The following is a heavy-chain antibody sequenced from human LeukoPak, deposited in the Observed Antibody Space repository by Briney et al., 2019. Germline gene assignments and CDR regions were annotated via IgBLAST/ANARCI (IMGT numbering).Heavy chain of an antibody. Sequence: SETLSLTCAVSGGSVSSSGYYWSWIRQPPGKGLEWIAYIYYTGRTNYNPSLKSRVTISLDTSNNQFSLKLSSVTAADTAVYYCARRIESLYYFDYWGQGTLVTVSS. CDR3: ARRIESLYYFDY. J-gene: IGHJ4*02. CDR2: IYYTGRT. D-gene: IGHD2-8*01. V-gene: IGHV4-61*08. CDR1: GGSVSSSGYY.